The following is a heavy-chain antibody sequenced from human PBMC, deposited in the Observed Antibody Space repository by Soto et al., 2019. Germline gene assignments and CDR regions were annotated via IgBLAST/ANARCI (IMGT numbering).Heavy chain of an antibody. J-gene: IGHJ6*02. Sequence: QLQLQESGPGLVKPSETLSLTCTVSGGSISSSCYYWGWIRQPPGKGLEWIGSIYYSGSTYYNPSLKSRVTISVDTSKNQFSLKLSSVTAADTAVYYCARRRLLYSPSYYYYYGMDVWGQGTTVTVSS. D-gene: IGHD2-2*02. V-gene: IGHV4-39*01. CDR2: IYYSGST. CDR3: ARRRLLYSPSYYYYYGMDV. CDR1: GGSISSSCYY.